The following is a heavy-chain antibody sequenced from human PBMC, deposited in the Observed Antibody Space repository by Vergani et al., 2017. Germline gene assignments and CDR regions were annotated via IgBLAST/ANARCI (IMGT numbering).Heavy chain of an antibody. CDR2: IKSKTDGGTT. D-gene: IGHD6-13*01. CDR1: GFTFSNAW. CDR3: ITDPSEQLVPNYYYYYMDV. J-gene: IGHJ6*03. V-gene: IGHV3-15*01. Sequence: EVQLVESGGGLVKPGGSLRLSCAASGFTFSNAWMSWVRQAPGKGLEWVGRIKSKTDGGTTDYAAPVKGRFTISRDDSKNTLYLQMNSLKTEDTAVYYCITDPSEQLVPNYYYYYMDVWGKGTTVTVSS.